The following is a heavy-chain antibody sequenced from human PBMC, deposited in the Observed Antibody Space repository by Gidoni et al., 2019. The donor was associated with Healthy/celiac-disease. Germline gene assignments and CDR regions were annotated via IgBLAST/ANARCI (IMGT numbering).Heavy chain of an antibody. Sequence: EVQLVESGGGLVKPGGSLRLSCAASGFTFSNAWMSWVRQAPGKGLEWVGRIKIKTDGGTTDYAAPVKGRFTISRDDSKNTLYLQMNSLKTEDTAVYYCTTAPVPYDSSGLDYWGQGTLVTVSS. CDR2: IKIKTDGGTT. CDR1: GFTFSNAW. V-gene: IGHV3-15*01. D-gene: IGHD3-22*01. CDR3: TTAPVPYDSSGLDY. J-gene: IGHJ4*02.